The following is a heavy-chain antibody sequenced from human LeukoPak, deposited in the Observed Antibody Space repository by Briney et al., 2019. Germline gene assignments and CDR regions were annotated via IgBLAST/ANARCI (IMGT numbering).Heavy chain of an antibody. CDR3: ARDLQEIPRPGRVDY. J-gene: IGHJ4*02. D-gene: IGHD5-24*01. CDR2: INPNTGDT. CDR1: GYNLISYY. Sequence: APVKVSCKASGYNLISYYMHWVRQAPGQGLEWMGWINPNTGDTKYAQKFQARVSLTRDTSISTAYMELSSLSSDDTAIYYCARDLQEIPRPGRVDYWGQGTLVTVSS. V-gene: IGHV1-2*02.